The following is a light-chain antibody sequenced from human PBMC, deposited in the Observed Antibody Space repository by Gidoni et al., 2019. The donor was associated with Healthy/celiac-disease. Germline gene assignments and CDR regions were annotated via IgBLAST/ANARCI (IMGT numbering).Light chain of an antibody. Sequence: DIQMTQSPSSLSASVGDRVTITCRASQSISSIYLNWFQQKPGKAPNLLIYGAANLQSGVPSRFSGSGSGTDFTLTISSLQPEDFATYYCQQTYSPLLYTFGQGTKLEIK. CDR3: QQTYSPLLYT. CDR2: GAA. CDR1: QSISSIY. V-gene: IGKV1-39*01. J-gene: IGKJ2*01.